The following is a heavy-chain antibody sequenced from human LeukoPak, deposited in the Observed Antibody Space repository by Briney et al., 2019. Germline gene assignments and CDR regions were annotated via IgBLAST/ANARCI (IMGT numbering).Heavy chain of an antibody. V-gene: IGHV3-7*05. D-gene: IGHD5-18*01. CDR3: ARDYMVTFDY. CDR2: IKQDGSEK. CDR1: GLTFSSYW. J-gene: IGHJ4*02. Sequence: GGSPRLSCAASGLTFSSYWMTWVRQAPGKGLEWVANIKQDGSEKHYADSVKGRFTISRDNAKNSLYLQMNSLRAEDTAVYYCARDYMVTFDYWGQGTLVTVSS.